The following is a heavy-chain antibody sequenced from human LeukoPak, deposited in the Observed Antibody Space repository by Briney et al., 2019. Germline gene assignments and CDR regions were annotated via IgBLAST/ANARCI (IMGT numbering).Heavy chain of an antibody. Sequence: PSETLSLTCTVSGGSISSSSYYWGWIRQPPGKGLEWIGSIYYSGSTYYNPSLKSRVTISVDTSKNQFSLKLSSVTAADTAVYYCASTLHKCSSTSCYIAFDIWGQGTMVAVSS. CDR1: GGSISSSSYY. V-gene: IGHV4-39*07. D-gene: IGHD2-2*02. CDR3: ASTLHKCSSTSCYIAFDI. CDR2: IYYSGST. J-gene: IGHJ3*02.